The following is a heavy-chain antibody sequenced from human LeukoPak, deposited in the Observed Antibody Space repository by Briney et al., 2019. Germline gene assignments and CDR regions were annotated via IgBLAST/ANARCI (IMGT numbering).Heavy chain of an antibody. CDR3: ASKRSGYYSGFFDY. CDR1: GGSISSGSYY. V-gene: IGHV4-39*01. CDR2: IYYSGST. J-gene: IGHJ4*02. D-gene: IGHD3-22*01. Sequence: SETLSLTCTVSGGSISSGSYYWGWIRQPPGRGLEWIGSIYYSGSTYYSPSLKSRVTISVDTSKNQFSLKLSSLTAADTAVYYCASKRSGYYSGFFDYWGQGTLVTVSS.